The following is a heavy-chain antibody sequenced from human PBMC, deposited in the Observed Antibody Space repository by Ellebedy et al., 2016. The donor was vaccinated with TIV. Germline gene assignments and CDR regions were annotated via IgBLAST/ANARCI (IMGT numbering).Heavy chain of an antibody. CDR2: INQGGSER. V-gene: IGHV3-7*01. CDR1: GFSFRSYW. D-gene: IGHD4-17*01. CDR3: ATDGSYGDYLSPAHAFEI. J-gene: IGHJ3*02. Sequence: GGSLRLSCGSSGFSFRSYWMTWVRQAPGKGLEWVANINQGGSERHYVHSVKGRFTISRDNAKNSLYLEMNSLRAEDTAVYYCATDGSYGDYLSPAHAFEIWGQGTVVAVSS.